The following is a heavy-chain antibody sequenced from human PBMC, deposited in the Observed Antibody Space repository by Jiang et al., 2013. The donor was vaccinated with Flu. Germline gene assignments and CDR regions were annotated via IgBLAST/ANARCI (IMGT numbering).Heavy chain of an antibody. J-gene: IGHJ6*04. V-gene: IGHV3-33*01. CDR2: IWYDGSNK. CDR1: GFTFSSYG. CDR3: ARDSEPMITFGGVMGYYGMDV. D-gene: IGHD3-16*01. Sequence: QLLESGGGVVQPGRSLRLSCAASGFTFSSYGMHWVRQAPGKGLEWVAVIWYDGSNKYYADSVKGRFTISRDNSKNTLYLQMNSLRAEDTAVYYCARDSEPMITFGGVMGYYGMDVWGKGTTVTVSS.